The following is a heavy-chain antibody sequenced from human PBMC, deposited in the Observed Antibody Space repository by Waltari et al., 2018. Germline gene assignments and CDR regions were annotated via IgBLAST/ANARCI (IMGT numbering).Heavy chain of an antibody. D-gene: IGHD3-16*02. CDR2: IIPDFGMS. CDR3: ARDDNASGTYPD. J-gene: IGHJ4*02. V-gene: IGHV1-69*04. CDR1: GGTFSSYA. Sequence: QVQLVQSGAEVKKPGSSVKVSCKASGGTFSSYAISWVRQAPGQGLEWMGRIIPDFGMSKYSEKFQDRVTFTADKSARTAYMELISLTQGDTAVYFCARDDNASGTYPDWGQGTLVSVSS.